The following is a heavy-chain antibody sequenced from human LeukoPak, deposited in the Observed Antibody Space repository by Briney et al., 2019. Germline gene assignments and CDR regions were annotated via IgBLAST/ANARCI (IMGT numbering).Heavy chain of an antibody. CDR2: ISYGGST. Sequence: SETLSLTCTVSGVSISGVGYYWGWIRQPPGKGLEWIGSISYGGSTYYNPSLKSRVFIYVDMSKNQVSLKLSSVTAADTALYYCAGYYYDSSGYFGCGQGTLVPVSS. CDR1: GVSISGVGYY. D-gene: IGHD3-22*01. V-gene: IGHV4-39*01. CDR3: AGYYYDSSGYFG. J-gene: IGHJ4*02.